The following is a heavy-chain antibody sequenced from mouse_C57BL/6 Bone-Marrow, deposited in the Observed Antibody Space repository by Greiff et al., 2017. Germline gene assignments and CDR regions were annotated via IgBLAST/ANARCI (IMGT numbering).Heavy chain of an antibody. V-gene: IGHV1-69*01. CDR1: GYTFTSYW. CDR3: ESDDDYGGRDYIDY. D-gene: IGHD2-4*01. J-gene: IGHJ2*01. CDR2: IDPSDSYT. Sequence: VQLQQPGAELVMPGASVKLSCKASGYTFTSYWMHWVKQRPGQGLEWIGEIDPSDSYTNYNQKFKGKSTLTVDKSSSTAYMQLSSLTSEDSAVXSGESDDDYGGRDYIDYWGQGTTLAVSS.